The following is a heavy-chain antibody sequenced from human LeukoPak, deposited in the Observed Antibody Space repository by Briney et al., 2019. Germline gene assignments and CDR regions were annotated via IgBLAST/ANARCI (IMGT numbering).Heavy chain of an antibody. CDR3: ARDMGVAGESRIYYYYYGMDV. V-gene: IGHV3-21*01. CDR1: GFTFSTYW. J-gene: IGHJ6*02. D-gene: IGHD3-16*01. Sequence: GGSLRLSCAASGFTFSTYWMHWVRQAPGKGLEWVSSISSSSSYIYYADSVKGRFTISRDNAKNSLYLQMNSLRAEDTAVYYCARDMGVAGESRIYYYYYGMDVWGQGTTVTVSS. CDR2: ISSSSSYI.